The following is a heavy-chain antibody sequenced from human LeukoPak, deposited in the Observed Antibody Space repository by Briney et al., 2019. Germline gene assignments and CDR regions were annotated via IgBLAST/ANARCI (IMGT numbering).Heavy chain of an antibody. D-gene: IGHD5-12*01. J-gene: IGHJ4*02. CDR3: ARSSLGTITAGPFDY. CDR1: GYTFSSYG. V-gene: IGHV1-18*01. Sequence: ASVKVSCKASGYTFSSYGIAWVRQATGQGLEWMGWISGYNGNTNYAQKLQGGVSMTTDTSTTTAYMELRSLTSDDTALSYCARSSLGTITAGPFDYWGQGTLVTVSS. CDR2: ISGYNGNT.